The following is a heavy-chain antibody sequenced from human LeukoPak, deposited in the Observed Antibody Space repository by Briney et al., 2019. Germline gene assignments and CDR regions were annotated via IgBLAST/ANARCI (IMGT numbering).Heavy chain of an antibody. CDR1: GGSISSSSYY. D-gene: IGHD6-13*01. Sequence: PSETLSLTCTVSGGSISSSSYYWGWIRQPPGKGLEWIGSIYYSGSTYYNPSLKSRVTISVDTSKNQFSLKLSSVTAADTAVYYCAREVSSWAKYYFDYWGQGTLVTVSS. CDR3: AREVSSWAKYYFDY. CDR2: IYYSGST. J-gene: IGHJ4*02. V-gene: IGHV4-39*07.